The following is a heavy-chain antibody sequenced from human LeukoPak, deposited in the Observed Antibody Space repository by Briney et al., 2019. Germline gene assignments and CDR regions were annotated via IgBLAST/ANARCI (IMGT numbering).Heavy chain of an antibody. Sequence: QTGGSLRLSCAASGFTFDSYPMSWVRQAPGRGLEWVSGISASGGGTNSADSVKGRFTISRDKSKNTLYLQMSSLRAEDTAVYYCAKGGLSASLALLAFDVWGQGTMVTVSS. D-gene: IGHD2-2*01. CDR3: AKGGLSASLALLAFDV. CDR2: ISASGGGT. V-gene: IGHV3-23*01. CDR1: GFTFDSYP. J-gene: IGHJ3*01.